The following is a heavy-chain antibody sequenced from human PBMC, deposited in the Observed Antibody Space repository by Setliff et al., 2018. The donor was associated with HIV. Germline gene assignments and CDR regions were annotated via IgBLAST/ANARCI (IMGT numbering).Heavy chain of an antibody. CDR3: ARGHPLYSGSYYGDY. J-gene: IGHJ4*02. V-gene: IGHV4-34*01. CDR1: GGSFSGYS. D-gene: IGHD1-26*01. Sequence: PSETLSLTCAVYGGSFSGYSWSWIRQPPGKGLEWIGEINHSASTNYNPSLKSRVSISIDTSKNQFSVKPSSVTAADTAVYYCARGHPLYSGSYYGDYWGQGTLVTVSS. CDR2: INHSAST.